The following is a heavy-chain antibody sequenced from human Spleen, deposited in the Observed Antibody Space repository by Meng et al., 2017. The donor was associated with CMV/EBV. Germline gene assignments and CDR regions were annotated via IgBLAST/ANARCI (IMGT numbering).Heavy chain of an antibody. Sequence: GESLKISCAASGFTFSSYSMNWVRQAPGKGLEWVSSISSRSSSYIYYADSVKGRFTVSRDNAKNSLYLQMNSLRAEDTAVYYCAKPGGGSSSWYGGLDPWGQGTLVTVSS. J-gene: IGHJ5*02. D-gene: IGHD6-13*01. CDR1: GFTFSSYS. CDR2: ISSRSSSYI. CDR3: AKPGGGSSSWYGGLDP. V-gene: IGHV3-21*01.